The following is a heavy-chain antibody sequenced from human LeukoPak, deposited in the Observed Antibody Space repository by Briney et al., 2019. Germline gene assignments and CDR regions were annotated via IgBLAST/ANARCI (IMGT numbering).Heavy chain of an antibody. D-gene: IGHD5-12*01. Sequence: GGSLRLSCAASGFTFDDYAMHWVRQAPGKGLEWVSDISGSGGSTYYADSVKGRFTISRDNSKNTLYLQMNSLRAEDTAVYYCAKGRGYSGYDSDYWGQGTLVTVSS. CDR2: ISGSGGST. CDR3: AKGRGYSGYDSDY. CDR1: GFTFDDYA. V-gene: IGHV3-23*01. J-gene: IGHJ4*02.